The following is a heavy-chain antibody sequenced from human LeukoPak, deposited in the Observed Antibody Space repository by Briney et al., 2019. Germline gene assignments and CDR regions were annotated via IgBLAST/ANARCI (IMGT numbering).Heavy chain of an antibody. Sequence: ASVKVSCKASGYTFTTYVMHWVRQAPGQRLEWMGWINAGNGNTRYSQKFQGRVTITRDTSVSTAFMDLTSLRSEDTAIYYCAREIDRDGYNRFFDYWGQGTLVTVSS. CDR3: AREIDRDGYNRFFDY. CDR2: INAGNGNT. J-gene: IGHJ4*02. CDR1: GYTFTTYV. D-gene: IGHD5-24*01. V-gene: IGHV1-3*01.